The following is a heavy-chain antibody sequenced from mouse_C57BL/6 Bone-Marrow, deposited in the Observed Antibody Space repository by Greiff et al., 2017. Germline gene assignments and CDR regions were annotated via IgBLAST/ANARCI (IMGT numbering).Heavy chain of an antibody. CDR3: ARDYDSEYYFDY. CDR1: GYTFTSYW. D-gene: IGHD2-4*01. CDR2: IDPSNSIN. J-gene: IGHJ2*01. Sequence: QVQLQQPGAELLKPGASVTLSCKASGYTFTSYWMQWVKQRPGQGLEWIGVIDPSNSINNYNQKFKGKATLTVDTSSSTACMQLSSLTSEDSAVYYCARDYDSEYYFDYWGQGTTLTVSA. V-gene: IGHV1-50*01.